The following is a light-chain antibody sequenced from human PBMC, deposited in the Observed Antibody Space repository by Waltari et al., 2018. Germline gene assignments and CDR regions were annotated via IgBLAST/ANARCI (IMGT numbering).Light chain of an antibody. V-gene: IGKV3-20*01. CDR1: QSVGRY. CDR2: GAS. CDR3: QNHERLPAV. J-gene: IGKJ1*01. Sequence: EIVSTQSPGTLSLSPGERATLSCRASQSVGRYLAWYQQKPGQAPRLLIYGASSRATGIPDRFSGSGSGTDFSLTISRLEPEDFAVYYCQNHERLPAVFGQGTKVEIK.